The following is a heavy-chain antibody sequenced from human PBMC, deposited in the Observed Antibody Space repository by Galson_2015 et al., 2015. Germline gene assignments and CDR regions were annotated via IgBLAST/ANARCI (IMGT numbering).Heavy chain of an antibody. CDR1: GFTFSNYG. V-gene: IGHV3-23*01. CDR2: ISGSGDST. CDR3: AKSRGSG. D-gene: IGHD6-19*01. J-gene: IGHJ4*02. Sequence: SLRLSCAASGFTFSNYGMSWVRQAPGKGLEWVSGISGSGDSTNYADSVKGRFTISRDNSKNTVYLQMDSLRAEDTAVYYCAKSRGSGWGQGTLGTVSS.